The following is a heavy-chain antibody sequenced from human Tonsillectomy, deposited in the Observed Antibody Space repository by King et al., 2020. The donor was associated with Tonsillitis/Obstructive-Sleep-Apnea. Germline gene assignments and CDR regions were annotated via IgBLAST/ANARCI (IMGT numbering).Heavy chain of an antibody. Sequence: TLKESGPVLVKPTETLTLTCAVSGFSLSNARMGVSWIRHPPGKALEWFAHIFSNDEESYSTSLKSRLTISKDTSKSQVVPTMTNMDPVDTATYYCARIAYTSGYYYYMDFWGEGTTVTVSS. J-gene: IGHJ6*03. CDR1: GFSLSNARMG. V-gene: IGHV2-26*01. D-gene: IGHD3-10*01. CDR3: ARIAYTSGYYYYMDF. CDR2: IFSNDEE.